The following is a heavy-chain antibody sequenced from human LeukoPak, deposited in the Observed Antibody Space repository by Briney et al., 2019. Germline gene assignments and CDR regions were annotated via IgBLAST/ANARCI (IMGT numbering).Heavy chain of an antibody. J-gene: IGHJ3*02. CDR2: ISHDGSNK. CDR3: ARVGYDYNWYDAFDI. CDR1: TFTFSGYS. V-gene: IGHV3-30*04. Sequence: GGSLRLSCVVSTFTFSGYSMHWVRQAPGKGLEWVAFISHDGSNKYCADSLKGRFTISRDNSKNTLFLQMNSLRPEDTAVYYCARVGYDYNWYDAFDIWGQGTMVTVSS. D-gene: IGHD1-1*01.